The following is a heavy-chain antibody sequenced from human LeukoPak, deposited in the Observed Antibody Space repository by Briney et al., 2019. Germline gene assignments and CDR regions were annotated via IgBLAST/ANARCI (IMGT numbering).Heavy chain of an antibody. J-gene: IGHJ4*02. D-gene: IGHD1-26*01. Sequence: GASVKVSCKASGYIFTNFGISWVRQARGQGLEWMGWISGYNGNTKYVQKFQGRVTMTRDTSISTAYMELSRLRSDDTAVYYCARDHAWELLSFDYWGQGTLVTVSS. CDR3: ARDHAWELLSFDY. V-gene: IGHV1-18*01. CDR1: GYIFTNFG. CDR2: ISGYNGNT.